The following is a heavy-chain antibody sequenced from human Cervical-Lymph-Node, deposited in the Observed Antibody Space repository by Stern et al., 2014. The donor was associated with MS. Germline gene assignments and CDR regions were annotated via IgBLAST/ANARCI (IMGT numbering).Heavy chain of an antibody. D-gene: IGHD5/OR15-5a*01. Sequence: QVQMVQSGAEVKKPASSVKVSCKASGGTFNTSAISWVRQAPGQGLEWMVGIIPILGTTNYAQKCQGRVTFSADKSTSTAYMALSGLRYEDTSVYYCARDLGVGPSVSWGQGTVVTVSS. J-gene: IGHJ5*02. CDR2: IIPILGTT. CDR3: ARDLGVGPSVS. V-gene: IGHV1-69*06. CDR1: GGTFNTSA.